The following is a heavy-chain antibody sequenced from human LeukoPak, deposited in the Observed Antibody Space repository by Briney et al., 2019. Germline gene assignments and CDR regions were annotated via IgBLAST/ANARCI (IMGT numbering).Heavy chain of an antibody. V-gene: IGHV3-15*01. J-gene: IGHJ4*02. D-gene: IGHD3/OR15-3a*01. CDR1: GFTFSSYS. CDR3: TTWTSH. Sequence: PGGSLRLSCAASGFTFSSYSMNWVRQAPGKGLEWVGLIKSNSDGGTTEYAAPVKGRFTISRGDSKKIVYLEMNSLKTEDTAVYYCTTWTSHWGQGTLVSVSS. CDR2: IKSNSDGGTT.